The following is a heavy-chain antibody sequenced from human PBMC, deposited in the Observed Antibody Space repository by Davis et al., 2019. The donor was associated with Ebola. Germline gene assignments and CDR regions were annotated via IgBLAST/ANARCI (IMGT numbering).Heavy chain of an antibody. D-gene: IGHD6-19*01. CDR2: INHSGST. V-gene: IGHV4-34*01. CDR1: GFTFSSYE. Sequence: ESLKISCAASGFTFSSYEINWIRQLPGKGLEWIGEINHSGSTNYNPSLKSRVTISVDTSKNQFSLKLSSVTAADTAVYYCARGYLWQYKRFDPWGQGTLVTVSS. CDR3: ARGYLWQYKRFDP. J-gene: IGHJ5*02.